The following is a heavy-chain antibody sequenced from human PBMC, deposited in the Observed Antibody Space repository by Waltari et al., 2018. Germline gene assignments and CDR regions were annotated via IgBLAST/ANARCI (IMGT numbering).Heavy chain of an antibody. CDR1: GFTFSTHW. V-gene: IGHV3-74*01. J-gene: IGHJ2*01. D-gene: IGHD3-22*01. CDR3: ARAASKITMIVDWYFDL. CDR2: INDDGSIT. Sequence: EVQLVESGGGLVQPGGSLRISCAASGFTFSTHWLHWVRQAPGKGLVWVSRINDDGSITSYADSVKGRFTISRDNAKNTLYLQMNSLRAEDTAVYYCARAASKITMIVDWYFDLWGRGTLVTVSS.